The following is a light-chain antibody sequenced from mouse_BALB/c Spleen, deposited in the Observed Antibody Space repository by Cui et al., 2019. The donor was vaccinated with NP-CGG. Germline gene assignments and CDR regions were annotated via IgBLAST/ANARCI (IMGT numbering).Light chain of an antibody. J-gene: IGLJ1*01. CDR1: TRAVTTSNY. Sequence: AVVTQESALITSPGETVTLTCRSSTRAVTTSNYANWVQEKPDHLFTGLIGGTNNRAPGVPARFSGSLIGDKAALTITGAQTEDEAIYFCALWYSNHWVFGGGTKLTVL. CDR3: ALWYSNHWV. CDR2: GTN. V-gene: IGLV1*01.